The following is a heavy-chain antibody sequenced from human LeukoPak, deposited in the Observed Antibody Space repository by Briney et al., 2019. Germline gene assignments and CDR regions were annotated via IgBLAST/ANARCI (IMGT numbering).Heavy chain of an antibody. CDR3: ARDPKTNTAFDH. CDR1: GVTFSTYP. CDR2: ISGSGTST. D-gene: IGHD5-18*01. V-gene: IGHV3-23*01. Sequence: GGSLRLSCAASGVTFSTYPMAWVRQGPGKGLEWISSISGSGTSTFYADSVKGRFAISRDNSKNSLYLQMNSLRAEDTAVYYCARDPKTNTAFDHWGQGTLVTVSS. J-gene: IGHJ4*02.